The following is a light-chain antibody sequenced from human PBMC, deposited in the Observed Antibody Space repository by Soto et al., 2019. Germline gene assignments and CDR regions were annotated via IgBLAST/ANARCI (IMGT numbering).Light chain of an antibody. J-gene: IGKJ1*01. CDR2: GAS. CDR1: QSVSSSY. CDR3: QQDGSSPPET. V-gene: IGKV3-20*01. Sequence: EIVLTQSPGTLSLSPGERATLSCRASQSVSSSYLAWYQQKPGQAPRLLIYGASSRATGIPNRLSGSGSGTDFTLTISRLEPEDFALYYGQQDGSSPPETLGHGTKVDIK.